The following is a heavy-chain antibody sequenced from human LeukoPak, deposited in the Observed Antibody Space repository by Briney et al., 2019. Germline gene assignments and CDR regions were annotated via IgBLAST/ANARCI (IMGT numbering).Heavy chain of an antibody. Sequence: SETLSLTCTVSGGSISSYFWSWIRQPPGKGLEWIGYIYYSGSTNYNASLKSRVTISVDTSKNQFSLKLRSVTAADTAVYYCARGLGEQLVLGYWGQGTLVTVSS. D-gene: IGHD6-13*01. CDR2: IYYSGST. CDR1: GGSISSYF. V-gene: IGHV4-59*01. CDR3: ARGLGEQLVLGY. J-gene: IGHJ4*02.